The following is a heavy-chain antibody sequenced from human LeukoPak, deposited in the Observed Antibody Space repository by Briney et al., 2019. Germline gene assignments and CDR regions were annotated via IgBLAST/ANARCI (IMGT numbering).Heavy chain of an antibody. CDR2: IKQDGSEK. V-gene: IGHV3-7*01. J-gene: IGHJ4*02. Sequence: PGRSLRLSCAASGFTFSSYWMSWVRQAPGKGLECVANIKQDGSEKYYVDSVKGRFTISRDNAKNSLYLQMNSLRAEDTAVYYCARGLLPIAARPIFDYWGQGTLVTVSS. CDR1: GFTFSSYW. CDR3: ARGLLPIAARPIFDY. D-gene: IGHD6-6*01.